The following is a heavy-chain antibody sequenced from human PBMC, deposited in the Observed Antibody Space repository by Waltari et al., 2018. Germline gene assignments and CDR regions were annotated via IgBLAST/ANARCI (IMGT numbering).Heavy chain of an antibody. CDR2: ISYDGSNK. D-gene: IGHD2-15*01. CDR3: ARGLKVVWPLGYMDV. V-gene: IGHV3-30-3*01. CDR1: GFTFGSYA. Sequence: QVQLVESGGGVVQPGRSLRLSCAASGFTFGSYAMHWVRQAPGKGLEWVAVISYDGSNKYYADSVKGRFTISRDNSKNTLYLQMNSLRAEDTAVYYCARGLKVVWPLGYMDVWGKGTTVTISS. J-gene: IGHJ6*03.